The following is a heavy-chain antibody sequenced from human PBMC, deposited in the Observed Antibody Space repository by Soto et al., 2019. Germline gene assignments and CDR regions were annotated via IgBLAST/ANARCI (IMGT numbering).Heavy chain of an antibody. Sequence: GGSLRLSCAASGFTFSSYAMSWVRQAPGKGLEWVSAISGSGGSTYYADSVKGRFTISRDNSKNTLYLQMNSLRAEDTAVYYCAKRPTRYCTNGVCSYFDYWGQGTLVTVSS. CDR3: AKRPTRYCTNGVCSYFDY. J-gene: IGHJ4*02. CDR2: ISGSGGST. CDR1: GFTFSSYA. D-gene: IGHD2-8*01. V-gene: IGHV3-23*01.